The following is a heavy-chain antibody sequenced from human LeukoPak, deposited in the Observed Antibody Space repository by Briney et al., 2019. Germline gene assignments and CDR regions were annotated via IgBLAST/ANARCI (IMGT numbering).Heavy chain of an antibody. V-gene: IGHV3-30-3*01. J-gene: IGHJ3*02. CDR2: ISYDGSNK. CDR3: AKAIRDAFDI. CDR1: GFTFSSYA. D-gene: IGHD3-10*01. Sequence: GGSLRLSCAASGFTFSSYAMHWVRQAPGKGLEWVAVISYDGSNKYYADSVKGRFTISRDNSKNTLYLQMNSLRAEDTAVYYCAKAIRDAFDIWGQGTMVTVSS.